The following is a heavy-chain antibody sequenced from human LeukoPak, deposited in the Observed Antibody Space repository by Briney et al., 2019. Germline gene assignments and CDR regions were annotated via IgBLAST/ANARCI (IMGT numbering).Heavy chain of an antibody. CDR2: ISSSSSYI. D-gene: IGHD3-22*01. V-gene: IGHV3-21*01. CDR3: ARDGSGNYDSSGYFDY. Sequence: PGGSLRLSCAASGFTFSSYGMHWVRQAPGKGLEWVSSISSSSSYIYYADSVKGRFTISRDNAKNSLYLQMNSLRAEDTAVYYCARDGSGNYDSSGYFDYWGQGTLVTVSS. CDR1: GFTFSSYG. J-gene: IGHJ4*02.